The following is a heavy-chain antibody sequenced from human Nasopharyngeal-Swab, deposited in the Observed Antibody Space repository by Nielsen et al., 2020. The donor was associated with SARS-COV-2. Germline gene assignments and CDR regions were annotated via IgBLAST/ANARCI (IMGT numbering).Heavy chain of an antibody. CDR2: ISYDGSNK. CDR3: ARGSGSYKEILFDY. D-gene: IGHD1-26*01. CDR1: GFTFSSYG. J-gene: IGHJ4*02. V-gene: IGHV3-30*03. Sequence: GESLKISCAASGFTFSSYGMHWVRQAPGKGLEWVAVISYDGSNKYYADSVKGRFTISRDSSKNTLYLHMNSLRAEDTAVYYCARGSGSYKEILFDYWGQGTLVTVSS.